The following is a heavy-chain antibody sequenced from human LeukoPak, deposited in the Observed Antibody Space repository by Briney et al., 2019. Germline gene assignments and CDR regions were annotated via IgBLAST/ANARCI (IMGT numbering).Heavy chain of an antibody. D-gene: IGHD1-26*01. CDR1: GYTFTGYY. CDR2: INPNSGGT. CDR3: ARAVVGEGAFDI. J-gene: IGHJ3*02. Sequence: ASVKVSCKASGYTFTGYYMHWVRQAPGQGLEWMGWINPNSGGTNYAQKFQGRVTMTRDTSISTAYVELSRLRSDDTAVYYCARAVVGEGAFDIWGQGTMVTVSS. V-gene: IGHV1-2*02.